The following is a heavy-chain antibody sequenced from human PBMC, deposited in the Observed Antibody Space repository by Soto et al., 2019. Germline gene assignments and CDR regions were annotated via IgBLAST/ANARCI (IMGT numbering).Heavy chain of an antibody. CDR1: GYTFTSYG. V-gene: IGHV1-18*01. Sequence: ASVKVSCKASGYTFTSYGISWVRQAPGQGLEWMGWISAYNGNTNYAQKLQGRVTMTTDTSTSTAYMELRSLRSDDTAVYYCARQSPGYSSGWYDLFYYYYYGMDVWGQGTTVTVSS. J-gene: IGHJ6*02. CDR2: ISAYNGNT. D-gene: IGHD6-19*01. CDR3: ARQSPGYSSGWYDLFYYYYYGMDV.